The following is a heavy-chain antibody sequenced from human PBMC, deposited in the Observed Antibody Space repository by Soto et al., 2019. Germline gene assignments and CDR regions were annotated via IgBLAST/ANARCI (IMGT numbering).Heavy chain of an antibody. V-gene: IGHV4-39*01. CDR3: ARLIGSSSWHGPFDY. J-gene: IGHJ4*02. D-gene: IGHD6-13*01. Sequence: LSLTCTVSGGSISSSSYYWGWIRQPPGKGLEWIGSIYYSGSTYYNPSLKSRVTISVDTSKNQFSLKLSSVTAADTAVYYCARLIGSSSWHGPFDYWGQGTLVTVSS. CDR2: IYYSGST. CDR1: GGSISSSSYY.